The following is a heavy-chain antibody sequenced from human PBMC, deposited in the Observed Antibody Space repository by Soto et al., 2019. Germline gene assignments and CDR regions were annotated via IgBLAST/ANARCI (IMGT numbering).Heavy chain of an antibody. CDR3: AGCHHPTCVSGSQDALDI. CDR1: GYTFTSYG. J-gene: IGHJ3*02. D-gene: IGHD3-10*01. CDR2: ISAYNGNT. Sequence: QVQLVQSGAEVKKPGASVKVSCKASGYTFTSYGISWVRQAPGQGLEWMGWISAYNGNTNYAQKLQGRVTMTTDTSMSTASRGLGSLSAEERAVYFCAGCHHPTCVSGSQDALDIWGQGTLFTVSS. V-gene: IGHV1-18*01.